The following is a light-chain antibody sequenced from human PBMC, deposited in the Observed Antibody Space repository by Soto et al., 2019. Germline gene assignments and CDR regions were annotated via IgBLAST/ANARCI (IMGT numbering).Light chain of an antibody. CDR1: QSITSN. CDR3: QQYSDWPRT. V-gene: IGKV3-15*01. J-gene: IGKJ4*02. Sequence: EIVMTQSPATLSVSPGERATLSCRASQSITSNLAWYQQKPGQAPSLLIYGASTGATGLPARFSGSGSGTEFTLTISSLQSEDFAVYYCQQYSDWPRTFGRGTKVEIK. CDR2: GAS.